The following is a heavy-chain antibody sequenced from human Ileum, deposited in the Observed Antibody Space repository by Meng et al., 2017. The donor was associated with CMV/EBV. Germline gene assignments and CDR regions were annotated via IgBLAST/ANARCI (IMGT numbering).Heavy chain of an antibody. CDR2: INHSGST. D-gene: IGHD2-2*02. Sequence: SETLSLTCAVYGGSFSGYYWSWIRQPPGKGLEWIGEINHSGSTNYNPSLKSRVTISVDTSKNQFSLKLSSMTAADTAVYYCARYTPETSFDFWGQGTLVTVSS. CDR1: GGSFSGYY. V-gene: IGHV4-34*01. CDR3: ARYTPETSFDF. J-gene: IGHJ4*02.